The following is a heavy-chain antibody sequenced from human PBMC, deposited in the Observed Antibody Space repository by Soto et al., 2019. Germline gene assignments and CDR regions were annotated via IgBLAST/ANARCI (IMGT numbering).Heavy chain of an antibody. CDR2: IYYSGST. D-gene: IGHD3-10*01. V-gene: IGHV4-59*08. CDR1: SGTINISY. Sequence: TLSLSCAACSGTINISYGAVIWQPKGKGLEWIGYIYYSGSTNYNPSLKSRVTISVDTSKNQFSLKLSSVTAADTAVYYCARVYYGSGLSRYYYYSYMDVWRKGTTVTVSS. CDR3: ARVYYGSGLSRYYYYSYMDV. J-gene: IGHJ6*03.